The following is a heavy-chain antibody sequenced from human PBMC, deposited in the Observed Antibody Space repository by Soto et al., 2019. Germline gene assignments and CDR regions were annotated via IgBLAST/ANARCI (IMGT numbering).Heavy chain of an antibody. J-gene: IGHJ5*02. CDR1: GFTFSSYG. CDR2: IWYDGSNK. Sequence: QVQLVESGGGVVQPGRSLRLSCAASGFTFSSYGMHWVRQAPGKGLEWVAVIWYDGSNKYYADSVKGRFTISRDNSKNTLFLQRSSLRAEDTAVYYCARDHIGIAVAGTPCWFDPWGQGTLVTVSS. D-gene: IGHD6-19*01. CDR3: ARDHIGIAVAGTPCWFDP. V-gene: IGHV3-33*01.